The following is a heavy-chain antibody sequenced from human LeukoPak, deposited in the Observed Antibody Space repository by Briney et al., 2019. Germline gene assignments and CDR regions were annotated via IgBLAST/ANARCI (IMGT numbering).Heavy chain of an antibody. CDR3: ARQPEYCSSSSCYAVDP. V-gene: IGHV5-51*01. CDR1: GYSFTNYR. D-gene: IGHD2-2*01. J-gene: IGHJ5*02. CDR2: IYPGDSDT. Sequence: GESLKISCKGSGYSFTNYRIAWVRQMPGKGLEWMGIIYPGDSDTRYSPSFQGQVTVSADKYISTAYLQWSSLKASDTAMYYCARQPEYCSSSSCYAVDPWGQGTLVTVSS.